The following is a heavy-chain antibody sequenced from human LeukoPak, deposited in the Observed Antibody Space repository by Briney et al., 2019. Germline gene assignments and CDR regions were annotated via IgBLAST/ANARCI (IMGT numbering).Heavy chain of an antibody. Sequence: PGGSLRLSCAASGFTFSNYAMSWVRQAPGNGLDWVSAISGSGGGTYYADSVKGRFTISRDNSKNTLYLQMNSLRAEDTAVYYCAKCDGSIVWCHFDYWGQGTLVTVSS. V-gene: IGHV3-23*01. CDR3: AKCDGSIVWCHFDY. CDR2: ISGSGGGT. CDR1: GFTFSNYA. D-gene: IGHD6-19*01. J-gene: IGHJ4*02.